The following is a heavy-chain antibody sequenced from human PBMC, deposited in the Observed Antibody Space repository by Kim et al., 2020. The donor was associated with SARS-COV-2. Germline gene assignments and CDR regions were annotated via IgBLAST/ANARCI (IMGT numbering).Heavy chain of an antibody. V-gene: IGHV4-39*01. CDR2: IYYSGST. J-gene: IGHJ4*02. Sequence: SETLSLTCTVSGGSISSSSYYWGWIRQPPGKGLEWIGSIYYSGSTYYNPSLKSRVTISVDTSKNQFSLKLSSVTAADTAVYYCAITGYSSSWYYFDYWGQGTLVTVSS. CDR1: GGSISSSSYY. CDR3: AITGYSSSWYYFDY. D-gene: IGHD6-13*01.